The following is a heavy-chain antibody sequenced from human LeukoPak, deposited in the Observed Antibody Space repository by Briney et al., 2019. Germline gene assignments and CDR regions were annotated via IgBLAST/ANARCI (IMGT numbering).Heavy chain of an antibody. J-gene: IGHJ6*02. V-gene: IGHV4-34*01. Sequence: SETLSLTCAVYGGSFSGYYWSWIRQPPGKGLEWIGEINHSGSTNYNPSLKSRVTISVDTSKNQFSLKLSSVTAADTAVYYCARAPVLEESYYGMDVWGQGTTVTVSS. CDR1: GGSFSGYY. CDR2: INHSGST. D-gene: IGHD4/OR15-4a*01. CDR3: ARAPVLEESYYGMDV.